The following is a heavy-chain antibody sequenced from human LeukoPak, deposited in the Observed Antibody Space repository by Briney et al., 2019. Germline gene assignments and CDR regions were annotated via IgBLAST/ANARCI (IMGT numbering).Heavy chain of an antibody. CDR1: GLTFSRFW. CDR3: ARAGDGTAARDY. CDR2: INENGNEK. D-gene: IGHD2-15*01. Sequence: GGSLRLSCAASGLTFSRFWMSWVRQAPGKGLEWVANINENGNEKYYVDSVKGRFTVSRDNAKNLLYLQMNSLRAEDTAVYYRARAGDGTAARDYWGQGTLVTVSS. J-gene: IGHJ4*02. V-gene: IGHV3-7*01.